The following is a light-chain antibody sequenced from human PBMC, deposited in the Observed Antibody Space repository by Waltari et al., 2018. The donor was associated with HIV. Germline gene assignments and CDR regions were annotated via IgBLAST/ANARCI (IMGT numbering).Light chain of an antibody. Sequence: QSALTQPASVSGSPGQSLTLSCTGTSRDVASYNLLSWYQQHPGKAPKLIIYEVTKRPSGVPNRFSGSKSGNTASLTISGLQTEDEADYYCCSYAGSRSVVFGGGTMLTVL. V-gene: IGLV2-23*02. CDR2: EVT. CDR3: CSYAGSRSVV. J-gene: IGLJ2*01. CDR1: SRDVASYNL.